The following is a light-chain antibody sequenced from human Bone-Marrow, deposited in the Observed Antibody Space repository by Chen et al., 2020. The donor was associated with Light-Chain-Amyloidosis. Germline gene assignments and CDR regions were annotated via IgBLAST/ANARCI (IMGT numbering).Light chain of an antibody. Sequence: YELTQPPSVSVSPGQTARITCSGDDLPTKYAYWYQQKPGQAPVLVIHRATERPSGISERFSGSRSGTTATLTISGVQAEDEADYHCQSADSSGTYEVIFGGGTKLTVL. CDR3: QSADSSGTYEVI. CDR1: DLPTKY. J-gene: IGLJ2*01. CDR2: RAT. V-gene: IGLV3-25*03.